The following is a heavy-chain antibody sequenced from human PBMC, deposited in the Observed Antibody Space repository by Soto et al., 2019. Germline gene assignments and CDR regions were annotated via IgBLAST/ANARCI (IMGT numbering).Heavy chain of an antibody. D-gene: IGHD6-19*01. CDR2: ISGSGGRT. V-gene: IGHV3-23*01. Sequence: GGSLRLSCAASGITFSSYAMSWVRQAPGKGLEWVSAISGSGGRTYYADSVKGRFTISRDNSKNTRNLEMNSLRAEDTAVYYCAKEIVGGSSGWYSGGVDYWGQGTLVTVSS. CDR1: GITFSSYA. J-gene: IGHJ4*02. CDR3: AKEIVGGSSGWYSGGVDY.